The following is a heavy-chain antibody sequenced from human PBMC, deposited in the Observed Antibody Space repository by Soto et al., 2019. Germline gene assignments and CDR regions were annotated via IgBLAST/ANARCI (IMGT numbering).Heavy chain of an antibody. D-gene: IGHD1-26*01. J-gene: IGHJ5*02. CDR3: MRDPPLPAGPDYSAS. CDR1: GFMFDIYT. Sequence: GGSLRLSCTGSGFMFDIYTMNWVRQAPGKGLEWVSSISKTSEHISYTESVEGRFTISRDNSKKSLYLQMNSLGAGDTAVYFCMRDPPLPAGPDYSASWGQGALVTVSS. V-gene: IGHV3-21*01. CDR2: ISKTSEHI.